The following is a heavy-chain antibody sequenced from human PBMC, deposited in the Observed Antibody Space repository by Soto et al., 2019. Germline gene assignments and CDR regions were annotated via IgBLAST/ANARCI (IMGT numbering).Heavy chain of an antibody. CDR1: GCTFSSYT. CDR3: ARGEENDILTGYYN. D-gene: IGHD3-9*01. CDR2: IIPILGIA. Sequence: SVKVSCKASGCTFSSYTISWVRQAPGQGLEWMGRIIPILGIANYAQKFQGRVTITADKSTSTAYMELSSLRSEDTAVYYSARGEENDILTGYYNWGQGTLVTVSS. V-gene: IGHV1-69*02. J-gene: IGHJ4*02.